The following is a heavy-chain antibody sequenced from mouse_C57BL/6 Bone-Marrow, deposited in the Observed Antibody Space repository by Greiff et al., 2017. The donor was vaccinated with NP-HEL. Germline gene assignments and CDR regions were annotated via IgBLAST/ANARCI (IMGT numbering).Heavy chain of an antibody. CDR2: IYPRDGST. J-gene: IGHJ4*01. D-gene: IGHD2-3*01. CDR3: AREVIIYDGYYDYAMDY. V-gene: IGHV1-78*01. Sequence: QVQLQQSDAELVKPGASVKISCKVSGYTFTDHTIHWMKQRPEQGLEWIGYIYPRDGSTKYNEKFKGKATLTADKSSSTAYMQLNSLTSEDSAVYFCAREVIIYDGYYDYAMDYGGQGTSVTVSS. CDR1: GYTFTDHT.